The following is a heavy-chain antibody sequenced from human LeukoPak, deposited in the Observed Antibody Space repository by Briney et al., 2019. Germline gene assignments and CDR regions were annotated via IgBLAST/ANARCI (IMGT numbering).Heavy chain of an antibody. J-gene: IGHJ4*02. Sequence: SETLSLTCTVSGGSISSTNYYWGWIRQPPGKGLEWIGSIYYSGSTFYNPSLQSRVTISVDTSKNQFSLRLSSVSAAGAAVYYCARLDYDFWSGNHDYWGQGTLVTVSS. CDR3: ARLDYDFWSGNHDY. D-gene: IGHD3-3*01. CDR1: GGSISSTNYY. CDR2: IYYSGST. V-gene: IGHV4-39*01.